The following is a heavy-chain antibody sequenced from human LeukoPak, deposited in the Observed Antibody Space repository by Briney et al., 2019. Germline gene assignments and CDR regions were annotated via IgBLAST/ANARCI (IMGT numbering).Heavy chain of an antibody. CDR1: GFAFSDYW. CDR3: ARDGPHPNYDFWSGDDAFDI. CDR2: IRQDGGEK. Sequence: PGGSLRLSCAASGFAFSDYWMNWVRQAPGKGLEWVANIRQDGGEKYYGDSVKGRFTISRDNAKNSLYLQMNSLRAEDTAVYYCARDGPHPNYDFWSGDDAFDIWGQGTMVTVSS. D-gene: IGHD3-3*01. V-gene: IGHV3-7*01. J-gene: IGHJ3*02.